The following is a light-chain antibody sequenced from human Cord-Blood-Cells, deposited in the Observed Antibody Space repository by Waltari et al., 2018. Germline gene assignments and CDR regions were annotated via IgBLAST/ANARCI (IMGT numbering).Light chain of an antibody. CDR2: GAS. V-gene: IGKV3-15*01. CDR1: QSVSSN. Sequence: EIVMTQSPATLSVSPGARATLSCRASQSVSSNLAWYQQKPGQAPRLLIYGASTRATGIPARFSGSGSGTEFTLTIRSLQSEDFAVYYCQQYNNLPRTVGQGTKVEIK. CDR3: QQYNNLPRT. J-gene: IGKJ1*01.